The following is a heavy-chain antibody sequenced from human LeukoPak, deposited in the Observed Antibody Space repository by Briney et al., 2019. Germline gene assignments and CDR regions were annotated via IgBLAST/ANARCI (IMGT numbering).Heavy chain of an antibody. CDR1: GGSISSGGYY. CDR3: ARGGVATLFDY. Sequence: PSQTLSLTCTVSGGSISSGGYYWSWIRQHPGTGLEWIGYIYYSGSTYYNPSLKSRVTISVDTSKNQFSLKLGSVTAADTAVYYCARGGVATLFDYWGQGTLVTVSS. CDR2: IYYSGST. D-gene: IGHD5-12*01. J-gene: IGHJ4*02. V-gene: IGHV4-31*03.